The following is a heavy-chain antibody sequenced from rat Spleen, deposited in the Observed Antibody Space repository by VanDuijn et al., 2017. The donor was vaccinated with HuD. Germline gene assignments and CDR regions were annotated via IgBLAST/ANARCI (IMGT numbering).Heavy chain of an antibody. D-gene: IGHD1-9*01. V-gene: IGHV5-29*01. J-gene: IGHJ2*01. CDR1: GFTFSDSG. CDR2: ISYGDSSGHSST. CDR3: ARRHYGYTDYFDY. Sequence: EVQLVESGGGLVKPGRSLKLSCAASGFTFSDSGMAWVRQAPTKGLEWVATISYGDSSGHSSTYYRDSVKGRFTISRDNEKSTLNLQMDSLRSEDTATYYCARRHYGYTDYFDYWGQGVMVTVSS.